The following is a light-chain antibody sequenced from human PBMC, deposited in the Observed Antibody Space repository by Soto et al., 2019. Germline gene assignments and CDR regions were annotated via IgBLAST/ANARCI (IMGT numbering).Light chain of an antibody. J-gene: IGKJ4*01. CDR3: QQRSNWPL. V-gene: IGKV3-11*01. CDR1: QSVSSY. CDR2: DAS. Sequence: EIVLTQSPATLSLSPGERSTLSCRASQSVSSYLAWYQQKPGQAPXXLIYDASNRATGIPARFSGSGSGTEFTLTISSLEPEDFAVYDCQQRSNWPLFGGGTKVDIK.